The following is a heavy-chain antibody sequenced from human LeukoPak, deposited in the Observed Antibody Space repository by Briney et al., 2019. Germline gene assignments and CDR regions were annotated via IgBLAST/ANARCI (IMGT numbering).Heavy chain of an antibody. D-gene: IGHD1-26*01. CDR3: ARHEYSGSCYGLSWFDP. CDR1: GGSFSGYY. CDR2: IYYSGST. V-gene: IGHV4-34*01. J-gene: IGHJ5*02. Sequence: SETLSLTCAVYGGSFSGYYWSWIRQPPGKGLEWIASIYYSGSTYYNPSLKSRVTISVDTSKNQLSLKLSSLTAADTAVYYCARHEYSGSCYGLSWFDPWGQGTLVTVSS.